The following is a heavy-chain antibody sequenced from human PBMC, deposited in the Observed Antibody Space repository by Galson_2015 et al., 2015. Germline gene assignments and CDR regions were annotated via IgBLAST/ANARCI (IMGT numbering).Heavy chain of an antibody. J-gene: IGHJ6*03. V-gene: IGHV3-30*01. CDR1: GFTFSSSA. D-gene: IGHD6-6*01. Sequence: SLRLSCAASGFTFSSSAMHWVRQAPGKGLEWVGVISYDGSRKYYADSVKGRFTISRDNSKNTLYLQMNSLRTEDTAVYYCTRDMRIAARRTLNYYYYMDVWGKGTTVTVSS. CDR3: TRDMRIAARRTLNYYYYMDV. CDR2: ISYDGSRK.